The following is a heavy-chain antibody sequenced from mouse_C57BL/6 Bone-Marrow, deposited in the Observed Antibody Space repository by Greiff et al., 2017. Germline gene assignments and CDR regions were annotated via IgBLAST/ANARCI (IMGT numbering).Heavy chain of an antibody. D-gene: IGHD2-1*01. V-gene: IGHV14-4*01. CDR1: GFNIQDDY. J-gene: IGHJ3*01. Sequence: EVQLQRSGAELVRPGASVKLSCTASGFNIQDDYMHWVKQRPEQGLEWIGWSDPENGDTEYASKFQGKATITADTSSNTAYLQLSSLTSEDTAVYYCTTDGNFSLFAYWGQGTLVTVSA. CDR3: TTDGNFSLFAY. CDR2: SDPENGDT.